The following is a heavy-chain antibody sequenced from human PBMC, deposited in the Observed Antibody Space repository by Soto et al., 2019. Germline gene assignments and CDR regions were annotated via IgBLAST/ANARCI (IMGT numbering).Heavy chain of an antibody. CDR3: ARGGNWNYWSYYDH. V-gene: IGHV3-23*01. J-gene: IGHJ4*02. CDR2: ISGSGGT. Sequence: PGGSLRLSCAASGFTFTYYAMSWVRQAPGKGLEWVSDISGSGGTYYAQKCQGKVTMTRGTSISTAYMELSRLRADDTALYYCARGGNWNYWSYYDHWGQGTLVTVSS. D-gene: IGHD1-7*01. CDR1: GFTFTYYA.